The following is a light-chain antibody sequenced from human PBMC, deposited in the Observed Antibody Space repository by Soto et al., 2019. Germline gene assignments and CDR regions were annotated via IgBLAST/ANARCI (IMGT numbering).Light chain of an antibody. CDR1: QSVPSSS. CDR3: DQSGAPPWT. CDR2: RAS. J-gene: IGKJ1*01. Sequence: QSPATLSLSPGETATISCRASQSVPSSSIGWYQQRPGQAPRLLISRASGRATGIPDGFSGSGSGTHFTLTISRLEPEDFAVYYCDQSGAPPWTFGQGTKVDIK. V-gene: IGKV3-20*01.